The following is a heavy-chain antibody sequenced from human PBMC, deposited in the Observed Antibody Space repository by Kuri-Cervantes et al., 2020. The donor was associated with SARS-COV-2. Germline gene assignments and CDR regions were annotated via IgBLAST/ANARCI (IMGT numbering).Heavy chain of an antibody. CDR2: VRGKANNYAT. V-gene: IGHV3-73*01. CDR1: GFLFSASA. D-gene: IGHD4-17*01. Sequence: GESLKISCEVSGFLFSASAIHWVRQASGKGLEWVGRVRGKANNYATAYAASVKGRFTISRDDSKNMAYLQMNSLKTEDTAVYYCAKDRVYINGDLDYWGQGTLVTVSS. J-gene: IGHJ4*01. CDR3: AKDRVYINGDLDY.